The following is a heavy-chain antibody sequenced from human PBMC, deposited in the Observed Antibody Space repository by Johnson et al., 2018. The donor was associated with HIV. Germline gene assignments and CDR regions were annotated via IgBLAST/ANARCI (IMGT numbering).Heavy chain of an antibody. CDR3: AREATGTTNAFYM. Sequence: QMLLVESGGGVVQPGGSLRLSCAASGFTFSSYAMHWVRQAPGKGLEWVSVIYSGGSTYYTDSLKGRFTISRDNAKNSLYLQMNSLRAEDTAVYYCAREATGTTNAFYMWGQGTMVTVSS. CDR1: GFTFSSYA. V-gene: IGHV3-NL1*01. CDR2: IYSGGST. J-gene: IGHJ3*02. D-gene: IGHD1-7*01.